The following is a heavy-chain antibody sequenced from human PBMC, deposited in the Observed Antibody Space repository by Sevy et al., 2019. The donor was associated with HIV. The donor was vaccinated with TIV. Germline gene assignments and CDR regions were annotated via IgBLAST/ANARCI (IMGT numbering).Heavy chain of an antibody. J-gene: IGHJ5*02. CDR1: GFTFSNAW. Sequence: GGSLRLSCAASGFTFSNAWMSWVRQAPGKGLEWVGRIKSKTDGGTTDYAAPVKGRFTISRDDSKNTLYLQMNSLKTEDTAVYYCTTDFSACSGGSCYPNWFDPWGRGTLVTVSS. CDR3: TTDFSACSGGSCYPNWFDP. D-gene: IGHD2-15*01. CDR2: IKSKTDGGTT. V-gene: IGHV3-15*05.